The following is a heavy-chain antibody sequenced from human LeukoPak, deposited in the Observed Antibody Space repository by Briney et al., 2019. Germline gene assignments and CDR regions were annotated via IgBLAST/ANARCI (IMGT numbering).Heavy chain of an antibody. CDR1: GGTFISYA. CDR3: AREANYYDYVWGSYRYDY. Sequence: SVKVSCKASGGTFISYAISWVRQAPGQGLEWMGRIIPIFGTANYAQKFQGRVTITTDESTSTAYMELSSLRSEDTAVYYCAREANYYDYVWGSYRYDYWGQGTLVTVSS. J-gene: IGHJ4*02. V-gene: IGHV1-69*05. CDR2: IIPIFGTA. D-gene: IGHD3-16*02.